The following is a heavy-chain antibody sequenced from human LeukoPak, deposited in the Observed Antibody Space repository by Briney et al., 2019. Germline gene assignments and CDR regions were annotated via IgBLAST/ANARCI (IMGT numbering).Heavy chain of an antibody. CDR1: GFTFSGHW. CDR3: TRDRSRAEDD. J-gene: IGHJ4*02. V-gene: IGHV3-7*01. CDR2: INQSGSDK. Sequence: PGGSLRLSCAASGFTFSGHWMSWVRQAPGKGLEWVSNINQSGSDKYYVDSVKGRFTTSRDNTNNLLYLQMNSLGGEDTAVYYCTRDRSRAEDDWGQGTRVIVSA. D-gene: IGHD1-14*01.